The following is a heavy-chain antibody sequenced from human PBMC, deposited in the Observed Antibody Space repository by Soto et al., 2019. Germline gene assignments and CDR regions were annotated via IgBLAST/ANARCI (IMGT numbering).Heavy chain of an antibody. J-gene: IGHJ5*02. D-gene: IGHD2-21*02. V-gene: IGHV4-38-2*02. CDR3: ARVGPYCGGDCYSPPP. Sequence: SETLSLTCTVSGYSIRNGYYWGRIRQPPGKGLEWIGTIYHSGSTYYNPSLKSRVTISVDASENHFSLKLSSVTAADTAVYYCARVGPYCGGDCYSPPPWGQGTLVTVSS. CDR1: GYSIRNGYY. CDR2: IYHSGST.